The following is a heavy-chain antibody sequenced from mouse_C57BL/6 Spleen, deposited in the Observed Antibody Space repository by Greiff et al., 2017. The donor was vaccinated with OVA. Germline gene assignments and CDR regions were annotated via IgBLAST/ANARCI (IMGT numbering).Heavy chain of an antibody. D-gene: IGHD2-4*01. V-gene: IGHV5-17*01. J-gene: IGHJ2*01. CDR2: ISSGSGTI. CDR3: ARGDYDGDSYFAY. CDR1: GFTFSDYG. Sequence: DVQLVESGGGLVKPGGSLKLSCAASGFTFSDYGMHWVRQAPEKGLEWVAYISSGSGTIYYAVTVKGRFTISRDNAKNTLFLQLTSLRSEDTAMYYCARGDYDGDSYFAYWGQGTTLTVSS.